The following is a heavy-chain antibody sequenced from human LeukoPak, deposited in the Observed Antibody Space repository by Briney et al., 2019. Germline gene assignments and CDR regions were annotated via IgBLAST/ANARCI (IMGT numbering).Heavy chain of an antibody. CDR2: IIPILGIA. CDR1: GGTFSSYA. V-gene: IGHV1-69*04. D-gene: IGHD2-2*02. J-gene: IGHJ5*02. CDR3: AGDIIVVVPAAIRENWFVP. Sequence: ASVKVSCKASGGTFSSYAISWVRQAPGQGLEWMGRIIPILGIANYVQEFQGRVTITADKSTRTDYMEQSRLRSEDTAVYYCAGDIIVVVPAAIRENWFVPWGQGTLVTVSS.